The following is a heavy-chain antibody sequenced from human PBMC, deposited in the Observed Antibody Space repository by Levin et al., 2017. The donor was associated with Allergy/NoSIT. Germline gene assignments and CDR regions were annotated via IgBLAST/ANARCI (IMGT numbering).Heavy chain of an antibody. D-gene: IGHD6-13*01. CDR2: ISGSGGST. V-gene: IGHV3-23*01. CDR3: AKGAHSRSWYLCNWFDP. Sequence: PGGSLRLSCATSGFTFSSYAMSWVRQAPGKGLEWVSAISGSGGSTYSADSVKGRFTISRDNSKNTLYLQMNSLRAEDTAVYYCAKGAHSRSWYLCNWFDPWGQGTLVTVSS. CDR1: GFTFSSYA. J-gene: IGHJ5*02.